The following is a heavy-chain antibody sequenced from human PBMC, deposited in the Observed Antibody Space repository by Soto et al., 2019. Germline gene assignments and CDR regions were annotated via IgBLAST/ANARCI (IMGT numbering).Heavy chain of an antibody. CDR2: ISAHNGNT. D-gene: IGHD1-1*01. Sequence: QVHLVQSGAEVKKPGASVKVSCKGSGYTFTSYGITWVRQAPGQGLEWMGWISAHNGNTDYAQRLQGRITVTRDTSTSTAYMELRSLRSDDTAVYYCARGRYGDYWGQGALVTVSS. J-gene: IGHJ4*02. CDR3: ARGRYGDY. V-gene: IGHV1-18*01. CDR1: GYTFTSYG.